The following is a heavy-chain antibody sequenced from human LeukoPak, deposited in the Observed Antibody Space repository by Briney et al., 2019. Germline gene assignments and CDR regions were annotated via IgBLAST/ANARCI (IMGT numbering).Heavy chain of an antibody. CDR1: GFTFSDYY. Sequence: GGSLRLSCAASGFTFSDYYMSWLRQAPGKGLEWVSYISSSSSYTNYADSVKGRFTISRDNAKNSLYLQMNSLRAEDTAVYYCASIAVAGSVGYYYYGMDVWGKGTTVTVSS. D-gene: IGHD6-19*01. V-gene: IGHV3-11*06. CDR3: ASIAVAGSVGYYYYGMDV. J-gene: IGHJ6*04. CDR2: ISSSSSYT.